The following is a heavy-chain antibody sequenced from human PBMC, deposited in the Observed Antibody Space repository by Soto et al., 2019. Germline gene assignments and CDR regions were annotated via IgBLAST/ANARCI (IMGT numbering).Heavy chain of an antibody. CDR2: ISGSDDKT. CDR1: GFTLRSYV. V-gene: IGHV3-23*01. J-gene: IGHJ4*02. CDR3: VASDPFDY. Sequence: PGGSLRLSCAVSGFTLRSYVMSWVRQAPGKGPEWVSGISGSDDKTYYADSVEGRFTISRDNFKNTLYLQMNSLRVEDTAVYFCVASDPFDYWGQGTQVTVSS.